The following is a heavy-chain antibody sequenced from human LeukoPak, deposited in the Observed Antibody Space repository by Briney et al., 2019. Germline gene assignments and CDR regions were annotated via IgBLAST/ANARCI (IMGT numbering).Heavy chain of an antibody. J-gene: IGHJ6*02. Sequence: PSETLSLTCAVYGGSFSGYYWSWIRQPPGKGLEWIGEINHSGSTNYNPSLKSRVTISVDTSKNQFSLKLSSVTAADTAVYYCARGTRLRFLGSPWLDVWGQGTTVTVSS. D-gene: IGHD3-3*01. CDR3: ARGTRLRFLGSPWLDV. CDR2: INHSGST. CDR1: GGSFSGYY. V-gene: IGHV4-34*01.